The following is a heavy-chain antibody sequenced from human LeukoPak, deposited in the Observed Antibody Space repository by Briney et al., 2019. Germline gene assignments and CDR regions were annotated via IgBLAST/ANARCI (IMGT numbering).Heavy chain of an antibody. CDR2: ISWNSGSI. Sequence: GGSLRLSCAASGFTFDDYAMHWVRQAPGKGLEWVSGISWNSGSIGYADSVKGRFTTSRDNAKNSLYLQMDSLRAEDTAFYYCATTTLTYYYDSSGYSRAEYFQYWGQGTLVTVSS. V-gene: IGHV3-9*01. D-gene: IGHD3-22*01. J-gene: IGHJ1*01. CDR1: GFTFDDYA. CDR3: ATTTLTYYYDSSGYSRAEYFQY.